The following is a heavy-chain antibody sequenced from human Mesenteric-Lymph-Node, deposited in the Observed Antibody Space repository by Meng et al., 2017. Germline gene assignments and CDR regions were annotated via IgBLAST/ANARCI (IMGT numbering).Heavy chain of an antibody. Sequence: QVHLVQPGAEVKKPGASVKGPCKASGYTFTTYAIHLVRQAPGQRLEWMGWINAGNGNTRYSQKFQGRVSITRDTSASTAYMELSSLRSEDTAVYYCARCIAVAGNWFDPWGQGTLVTVSS. J-gene: IGHJ5*02. D-gene: IGHD6-19*01. V-gene: IGHV1-3*01. CDR1: GYTFTTYA. CDR2: INAGNGNT. CDR3: ARCIAVAGNWFDP.